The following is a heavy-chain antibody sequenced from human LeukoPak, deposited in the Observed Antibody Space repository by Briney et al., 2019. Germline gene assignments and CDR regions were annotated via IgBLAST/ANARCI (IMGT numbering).Heavy chain of an antibody. Sequence: ASVKVSCKASGYTFTGHYMHWVRQAPGQGVEWMGWINPNSGDTKFAREFQGRVTMTRDTSISTAYMGLSRLRSDDAAVYYCATQRGSYLWGTDFDYWGQGTLVTVSS. CDR3: ATQRGSYLWGTDFDY. V-gene: IGHV1-2*02. J-gene: IGHJ4*02. CDR1: GYTFTGHY. D-gene: IGHD3-16*01. CDR2: INPNSGDT.